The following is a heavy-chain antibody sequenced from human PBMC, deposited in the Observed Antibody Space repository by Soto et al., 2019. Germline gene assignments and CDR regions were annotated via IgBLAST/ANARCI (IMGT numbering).Heavy chain of an antibody. V-gene: IGHV3-11*06. CDR2: ISSSSSCT. Sequence: GGSLRLSCAASGFTFSDYYMSWIRQAPGKGLEWVSYISSSSSCTNYADSVKGRFTISRDNAKNSLYLQMNSLRAEDTAVYYCARGIYDSSGYYDYWGQGTLVTVSS. CDR3: ARGIYDSSGYYDY. CDR1: GFTFSDYY. D-gene: IGHD3-22*01. J-gene: IGHJ4*02.